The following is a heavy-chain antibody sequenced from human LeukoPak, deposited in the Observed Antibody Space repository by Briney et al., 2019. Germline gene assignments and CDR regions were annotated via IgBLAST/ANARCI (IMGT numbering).Heavy chain of an antibody. Sequence: SETLSLTCTVSGGSISSYYWSWIRQPPGKGLEWIGYIYTSGSTNYNPSLKSRVTISIDTSKNQFSLELSSVTAADTAVYYCARPPLHDSDFAYWGQGTLVTVSS. CDR3: ARPPLHDSDFAY. V-gene: IGHV4-4*09. J-gene: IGHJ4*02. CDR2: IYTSGST. CDR1: GGSISSYY. D-gene: IGHD2-21*02.